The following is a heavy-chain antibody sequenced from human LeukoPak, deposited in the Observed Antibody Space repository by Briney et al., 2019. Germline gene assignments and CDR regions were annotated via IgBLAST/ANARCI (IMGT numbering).Heavy chain of an antibody. J-gene: IGHJ4*02. Sequence: GGSLRLSCAASGFTFSSYAMSWVRQAPGKGLEWVSAISGYGGSTYYADSVKGRFTISTDNSKNTLYLQMNSLRAEDTAVYYCAKDDCDFWSGYYPPSFDYWARETLVTGPS. CDR2: ISGYGGST. CDR1: GFTFSSYA. CDR3: AKDDCDFWSGYYPPSFDY. V-gene: IGHV3-23*01. D-gene: IGHD3-3*01.